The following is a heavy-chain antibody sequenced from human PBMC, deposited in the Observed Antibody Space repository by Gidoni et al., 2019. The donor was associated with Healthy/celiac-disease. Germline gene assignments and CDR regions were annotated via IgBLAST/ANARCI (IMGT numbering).Heavy chain of an antibody. V-gene: IGHV4-59*01. Sequence: QVQLQESGPGLVKPSETLSLTCTVSGGSISSYYWSWIRQPPGKGLEWIGYIYSSGSTNYNPSLKSRVTISVDTSKNQFSLKLSSVTAADTAVYYCARAYGGSYWGSYYYGMDVWGQGTTVTVSS. CDR3: ARAYGGSYWGSYYYGMDV. J-gene: IGHJ6*02. CDR2: IYSSGST. D-gene: IGHD1-26*01. CDR1: GGSISSYY.